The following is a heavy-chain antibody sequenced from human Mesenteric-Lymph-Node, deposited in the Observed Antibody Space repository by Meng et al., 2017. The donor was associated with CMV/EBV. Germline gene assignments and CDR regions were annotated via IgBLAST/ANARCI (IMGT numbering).Heavy chain of an antibody. Sequence: LTCAVCGGSFSDNYWSWIRQPPGKGLEWIGEVSPTGIPNYNPSLESRVTMSVDTSKNQLSLKLSSVTAADTAVYYCARDFLVGTTISWGRGTLVTVSS. J-gene: IGHJ4*02. CDR1: GGSFSDNY. D-gene: IGHD5-24*01. CDR2: VSPTGIP. CDR3: ARDFLVGTTIS. V-gene: IGHV4-34*01.